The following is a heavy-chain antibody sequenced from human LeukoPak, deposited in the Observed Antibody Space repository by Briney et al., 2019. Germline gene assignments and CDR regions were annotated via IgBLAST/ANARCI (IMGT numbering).Heavy chain of an antibody. CDR3: ARERPIAVALDY. CDR2: IYTSGST. J-gene: IGHJ4*02. Sequence: SETLSLTCTVSGGSISSGSYYWSWIRQPAGKGLEWIGRIYTSGSTNYNPSLKSRVTISVDTSKNQFSLKLSSVTAADTAVYYCARERPIAVALDYWGQGTLVTVSS. D-gene: IGHD6-19*01. V-gene: IGHV4-61*02. CDR1: GGSISSGSYY.